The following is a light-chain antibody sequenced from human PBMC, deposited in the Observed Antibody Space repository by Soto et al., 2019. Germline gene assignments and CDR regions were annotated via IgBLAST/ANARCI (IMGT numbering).Light chain of an antibody. Sequence: DLQMTQYPSTLSGSVGDRVTITCRASQTISSWLAWYQQKPGKAPKLLIYKASTLKSGVPSRFSGSGSGTEFTLTIRSLQPDDFATYYCQHYNSYAEAFGQGTQVELK. CDR2: KAS. CDR3: QHYNSYAEA. V-gene: IGKV1-5*03. CDR1: QTISSW. J-gene: IGKJ1*01.